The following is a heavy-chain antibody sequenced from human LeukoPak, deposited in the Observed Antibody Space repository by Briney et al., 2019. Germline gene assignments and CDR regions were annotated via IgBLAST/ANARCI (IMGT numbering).Heavy chain of an antibody. V-gene: IGHV2-5*02. J-gene: IGHJ4*02. CDR3: VYSFPKSGSVGTLHY. CDR2: IYWDDDR. D-gene: IGHD5/OR15-5a*01. CDR1: GFLLSTSGVG. Sequence: VSGPTLVNPTQTLTLTCTFSGFLLSTSGVGVGWIRQPPGKALEWLALIYWDDDRRYRPSLKSRLTINKGTSKNQVVLTMTDMDPVDTATYYCVYSFPKSGSVGTLHYWGQGTLVTVSS.